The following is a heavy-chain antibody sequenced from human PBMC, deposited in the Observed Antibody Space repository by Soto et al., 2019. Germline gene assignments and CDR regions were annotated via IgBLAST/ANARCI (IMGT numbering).Heavy chain of an antibody. V-gene: IGHV4-59*01. D-gene: IGHD3-3*01. CDR3: AREAMGCWSGTYYYYGMDV. Sequence: XGSLWLSCTVRGGCISSYYWRWIRQPPGKGLEWIGYIYYSVSTNYNPSLKSRVTIPVDTSKNQFSLKLSSVTAADTAVYYCAREAMGCWSGTYYYYGMDVWGQGTTVTVSS. CDR2: IYYSVST. J-gene: IGHJ6*02. CDR1: GGCISSYY.